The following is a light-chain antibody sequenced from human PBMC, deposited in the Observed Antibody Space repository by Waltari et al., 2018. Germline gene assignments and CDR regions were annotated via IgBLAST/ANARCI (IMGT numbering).Light chain of an antibody. V-gene: IGKV1-33*01. CDR2: DAS. CDR1: QDISNY. Sequence: DIQLTQSPSSLSASIGDRVTITCQASQDISNYLNWYQQKPGKAPSLLIYDASKLETGVPSRFSGSGSGTAFSFTITSLQPEDFATYYCQQYDNLPLTFGGGTKVEI. CDR3: QQYDNLPLT. J-gene: IGKJ4*01.